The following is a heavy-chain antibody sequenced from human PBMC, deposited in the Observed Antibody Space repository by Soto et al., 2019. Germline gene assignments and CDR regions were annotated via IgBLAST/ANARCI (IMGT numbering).Heavy chain of an antibody. CDR1: GFTVSSNY. Sequence: VQLVETGGGLIQPGGSLRLSCAASGFTVSSNYMSWVRQAPGKGLEWVSVIYSGGSTYYADSVKGRFTISRDNSKNTLYLQMNSLSAEDTAVYYCARDRTRSSGWYYWGQGTLVTVSS. CDR3: ARDRTRSSGWYY. CDR2: IYSGGST. J-gene: IGHJ4*02. V-gene: IGHV3-53*02. D-gene: IGHD6-19*01.